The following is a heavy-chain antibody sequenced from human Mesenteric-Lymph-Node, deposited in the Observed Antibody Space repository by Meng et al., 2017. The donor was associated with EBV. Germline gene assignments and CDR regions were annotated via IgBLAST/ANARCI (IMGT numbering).Heavy chain of an antibody. CDR1: GGSFSTYT. CDR3: ARVYGSGSPNH. V-gene: IGHV1-2*06. Sequence: QVQREQSGAEVKSPGSSVKVSCKASGGSFSTYTINWVRQATGQGLEWMGRINPNSGGTNYAQKFQGRVTMTRDTSISTAYMELSRLRSDDTAVYYCARVYGSGSPNHWGQGTLVTVSS. D-gene: IGHD3-10*01. CDR2: INPNSGGT. J-gene: IGHJ5*02.